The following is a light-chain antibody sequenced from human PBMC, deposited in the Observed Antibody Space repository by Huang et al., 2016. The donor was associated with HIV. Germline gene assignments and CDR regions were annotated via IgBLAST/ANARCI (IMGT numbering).Light chain of an antibody. Sequence: EVVMTQSPATLSVSPGERATLSCRASQSISTNLAWYQQKPGQPPRLLIFGAFTRAPGIPARFSGSASGVDFSLTISILQTEDFAVYYCQQYDNWPPYAFGQGTKLEIK. CDR1: QSISTN. J-gene: IGKJ2*01. CDR2: GAF. CDR3: QQYDNWPPYA. V-gene: IGKV3-15*01.